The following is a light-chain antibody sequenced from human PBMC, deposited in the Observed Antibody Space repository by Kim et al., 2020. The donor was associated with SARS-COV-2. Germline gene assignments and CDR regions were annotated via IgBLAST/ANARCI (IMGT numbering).Light chain of an antibody. CDR2: GKD. CDR3: NSRDDSGNHYV. V-gene: IGLV3-19*01. J-gene: IGLJ1*01. Sequence: LGTTVSVPGQGETLRKYHASWYQQRPGKAPVLVIYGKDRRPSGIPDRFSGSSSGDTTSLTITGAQAEDEADFYCNSRDDSGNHYVFGPGTKVTVL. CDR1: TLRKYH.